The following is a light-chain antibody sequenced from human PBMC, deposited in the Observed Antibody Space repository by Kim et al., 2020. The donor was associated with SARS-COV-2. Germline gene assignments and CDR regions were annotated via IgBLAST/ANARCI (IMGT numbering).Light chain of an antibody. CDR3: SSYTSSSTEDV. CDR1: SSDVGGYNY. V-gene: IGLV2-14*01. CDR2: DVS. J-gene: IGLJ1*01. Sequence: QSALTQPASVSGSPGQSITISCTGTSSDVGGYNYVSWYQQHPGKAPKLMIYDVSKRPSGVSNRFSGSKSGNTASLTISGLQAEDEADYYCSSYTSSSTEDVFGTGTKVTVL.